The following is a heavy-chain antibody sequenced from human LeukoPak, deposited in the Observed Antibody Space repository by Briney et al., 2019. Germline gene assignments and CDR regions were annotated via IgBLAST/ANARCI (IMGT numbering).Heavy chain of an antibody. D-gene: IGHD1-26*01. V-gene: IGHV1-18*01. CDR1: GYTFTSYG. J-gene: IGHJ4*02. CDR2: ISAYNGNT. CDR3: ARDSSIVGTFPLSDY. Sequence: ASVKVSCKASGYTFTSYGISWVRQAPGQGLEWMGWISAYNGNTNYAQKLQGRVTMTTDTSTSTAYMELRSLRSDDTAVYYCARDSSIVGTFPLSDYWGQGTLVTVSS.